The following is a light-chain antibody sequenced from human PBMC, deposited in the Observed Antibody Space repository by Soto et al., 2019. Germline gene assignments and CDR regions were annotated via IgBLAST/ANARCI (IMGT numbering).Light chain of an antibody. CDR2: DVS. CDR3: SSYTTSSTRV. J-gene: IGLJ1*01. V-gene: IGLV2-14*03. CDR1: SSDVGHYNY. Sequence: QSVLTQPASVSGSPGQSITISCTGTSSDVGHYNYVSWYQQHPGKAPKLMIYDVSNRPSGISNRFSGSKSGNTASLTISGLQAEDEADYYCSSYTTSSTRVFGTGTQLTVL.